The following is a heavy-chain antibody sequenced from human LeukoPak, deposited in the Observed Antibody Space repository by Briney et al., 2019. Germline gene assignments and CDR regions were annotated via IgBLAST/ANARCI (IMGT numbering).Heavy chain of an antibody. CDR1: GASVSSNSAA. D-gene: IGHD5-18*01. Sequence: SQTLSLTCAISGASVSSNSAAWNWIRQSPSRGLEWLGRTYYRSKWYNGYAESVKSRITINPDTSKNQFSLQLNSVTPEDTAVYYCARVGDTALAPVAWWGQGTLVTVSS. J-gene: IGHJ4*02. V-gene: IGHV6-1*01. CDR3: ARVGDTALAPVAW. CDR2: TYYRSKWYN.